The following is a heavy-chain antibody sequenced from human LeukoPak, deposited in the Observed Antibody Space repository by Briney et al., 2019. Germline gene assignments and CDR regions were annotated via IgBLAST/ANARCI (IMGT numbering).Heavy chain of an antibody. J-gene: IGHJ6*04. D-gene: IGHD2-2*01. CDR3: ARGIVVESYYYYGMDV. CDR2: IYYSGST. CDR1: GGSISSGDYY. V-gene: IGHV4-30-4*01. Sequence: PSQTLSLTCTVPGGSISSGDYYWSWIRQPPGKGLEWIGYIYYSGSTYYNPSLKSRVTISVDTSKNQFSLKLSSVTAADTAVYYCARGIVVESYYYYGMDVWGKGTTVTVSS.